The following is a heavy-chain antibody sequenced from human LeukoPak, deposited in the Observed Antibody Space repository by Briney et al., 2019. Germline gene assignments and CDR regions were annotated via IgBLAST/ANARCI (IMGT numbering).Heavy chain of an antibody. J-gene: IGHJ4*02. V-gene: IGHV4-39*01. CDR2: IYYTGST. D-gene: IGHD3-10*01. CDR3: ARHSVYGSGSYSFDY. CDR1: GRSISSRTYN. Sequence: SDTLSLTCSVSGRSISSRTYNWGWIRQPPGKGLELNGGIYYTGSTYYNPSLKSRVTISVDTSKNQFSLKLSSVTAADTAVYFCARHSVYGSGSYSFDYWGQGTLVTVSS.